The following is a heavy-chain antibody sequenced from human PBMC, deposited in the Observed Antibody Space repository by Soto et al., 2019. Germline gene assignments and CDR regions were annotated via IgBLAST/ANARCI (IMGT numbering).Heavy chain of an antibody. CDR3: FGSPPLASHFYYFLDV. Sequence: EVQLVESGGGLVQPGGSLRLSCAASGFTFSSYDMHWVRQATGKGLEWVSAIGTAGDTYYPGSVKGRFTISRENAKNSLYLQMNSLTAGDTAVSHSFGSPPLASHFYYFLDVWGQGTTVTVSS. V-gene: IGHV3-13*04. J-gene: IGHJ6*02. CDR1: GFTFSSYD. D-gene: IGHD3-3*01. CDR2: IGTAGDT.